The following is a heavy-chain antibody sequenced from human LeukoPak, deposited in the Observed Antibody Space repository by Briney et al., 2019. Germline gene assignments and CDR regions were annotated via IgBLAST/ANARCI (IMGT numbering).Heavy chain of an antibody. D-gene: IGHD2-2*01. Sequence: KPSQTLSLTCTVSGDSISSGGYYWSWIRQHPGKGLEWIGYIYYSGNTYYNPSLKSRVSISLDTSKNQFSLKLSSVTAADTAVYYCARDRPYCSSSVRSAFIWFDPWGQGTLVTVSS. CDR1: GDSISSGGYY. CDR2: IYYSGNT. V-gene: IGHV4-31*03. CDR3: ARDRPYCSSSVRSAFIWFDP. J-gene: IGHJ5*02.